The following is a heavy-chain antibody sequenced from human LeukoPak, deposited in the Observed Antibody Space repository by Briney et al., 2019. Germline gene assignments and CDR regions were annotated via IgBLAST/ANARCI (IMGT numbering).Heavy chain of an antibody. CDR2: ISYDGSNK. V-gene: IGHV3-30*18. CDR3: AKERGDYGSGSYYDY. J-gene: IGHJ4*02. D-gene: IGHD3-10*01. CDR1: GFTFSSYG. Sequence: GRSLRLSCAASGFTFSSYGMHWVRQAPGKGLEWVAVISYDGSNKYYADSVKGRFTISRDNSKNTLYLQMNSLRAEDTAVYYCAKERGDYGSGSYYDYWGQGTLVTVSS.